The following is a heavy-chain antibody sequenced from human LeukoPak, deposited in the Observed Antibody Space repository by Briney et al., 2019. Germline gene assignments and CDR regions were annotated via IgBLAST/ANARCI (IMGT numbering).Heavy chain of an antibody. J-gene: IGHJ2*01. CDR1: GGSISSGSYH. Sequence: PSQTLSLTRTVSGGSISSGSYHWNWIRQPAGNGLEWIGRIYNSGSTNYRPSLRSRVTISVDTSKNQFSLNLSSVTAADTAVYYCAREPYVDTAMARHWYFDLWGRGTLVTVSS. V-gene: IGHV4-61*02. CDR3: AREPYVDTAMARHWYFDL. D-gene: IGHD5-18*01. CDR2: IYNSGST.